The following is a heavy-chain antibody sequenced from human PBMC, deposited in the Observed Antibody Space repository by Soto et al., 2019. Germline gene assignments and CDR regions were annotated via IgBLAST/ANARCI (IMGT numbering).Heavy chain of an antibody. D-gene: IGHD3-22*01. CDR3: ARGEGSYDSSGYYTPWGFDP. J-gene: IGHJ5*02. CDR1: GGSISSYY. CDR2: IYYSGST. Sequence: SETLSLTCTVSGGSISSYYWSWIRQPPGKGLEWIGYIYYSGSTNYNPSLKSRVTISVDTSNNQFSLKLSSVTAADTAVYYCARGEGSYDSSGYYTPWGFDPWGQGTLVTVSS. V-gene: IGHV4-59*01.